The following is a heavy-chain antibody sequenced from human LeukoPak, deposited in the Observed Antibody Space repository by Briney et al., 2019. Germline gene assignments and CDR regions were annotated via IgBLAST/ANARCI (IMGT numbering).Heavy chain of an antibody. V-gene: IGHV2-5*01. J-gene: IGHJ6*02. Sequence: TLSLTCTISGGSISSYYWSWIRQPPGKALEWLALIYWNDDKRYSPSLKSRLTITKDTSKNQVVLTMTNMDPVDTATYYCAHSKMYYDFWSGYYISYGMDVWGQGTTVTVSS. CDR3: AHSKMYYDFWSGYYISYGMDV. CDR2: IYWNDDK. CDR1: GGSISSYYW. D-gene: IGHD3-3*01.